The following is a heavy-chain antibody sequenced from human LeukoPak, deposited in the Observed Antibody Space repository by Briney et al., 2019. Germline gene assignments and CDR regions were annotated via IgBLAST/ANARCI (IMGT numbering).Heavy chain of an antibody. J-gene: IGHJ4*02. V-gene: IGHV3-23*01. CDR3: AKDAAGPEY. CDR1: GLTFSGYS. Sequence: GGSLRLSCVASGLTFSGYSMTWVRQAPGKGLFWVSGISAGGGSTYYADSVKGRFTISRDNSRNTLYLQMNSLRAEDTAVYYCAKDAAGPEYWGQGTLVTVSS. D-gene: IGHD6-13*01. CDR2: ISAGGGST.